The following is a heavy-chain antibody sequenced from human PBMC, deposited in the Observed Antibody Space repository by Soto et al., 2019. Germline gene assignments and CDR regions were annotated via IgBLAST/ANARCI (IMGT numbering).Heavy chain of an antibody. CDR2: IYYSGST. V-gene: IGHV4-61*01. D-gene: IGHD3-10*01. CDR1: GGSVSSGSYY. CDR3: ARGRVLLGTLWYFDL. J-gene: IGHJ2*01. Sequence: QVQLQESGPGLVKPSETLSLTCTVSGGSVSSGSYYWSWIRQPPGKGLEWIGYIYYSGSTNYNPSPRGRVTISVDTAKNQFSLKLSSVTAADTAVYYCARGRVLLGTLWYFDLWGRGTLVTVSS.